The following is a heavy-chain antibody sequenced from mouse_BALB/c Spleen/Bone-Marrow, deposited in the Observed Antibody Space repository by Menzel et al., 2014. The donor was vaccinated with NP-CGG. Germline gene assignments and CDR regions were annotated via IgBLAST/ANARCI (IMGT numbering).Heavy chain of an antibody. CDR1: GFSLTSYG. CDR2: IWSDGST. Sequence: VQVVESGPDLVAPSQSLSLTCTVSGFSLTSYGSHWVRQPPGKGLEWLGVIWSDGSTTYNSALKSRLSISKDNSKRXVLLKMNSLQTDDTAMYYCARSGTDYAMDYWGQGTSVTVSS. J-gene: IGHJ4*01. D-gene: IGHD4-1*01. V-gene: IGHV2-6-2*01. CDR3: ARSGTDYAMDY.